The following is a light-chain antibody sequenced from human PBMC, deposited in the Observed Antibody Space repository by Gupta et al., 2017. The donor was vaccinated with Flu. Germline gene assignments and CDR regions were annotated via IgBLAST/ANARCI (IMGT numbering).Light chain of an antibody. V-gene: IGLV2-23*02. Sequence: QSALTQPASVSGSPGQSITISCTGTSSNVGSYNLFSWYQHHPGKAPKLMRYEVSERPSGVSNRCSGSKSGNTAFLTISGLQADDDADYYCCSYAGSYAWVFGTGTKVTVL. CDR1: SSNVGSYNL. CDR3: CSYAGSYAWV. J-gene: IGLJ1*01. CDR2: EVS.